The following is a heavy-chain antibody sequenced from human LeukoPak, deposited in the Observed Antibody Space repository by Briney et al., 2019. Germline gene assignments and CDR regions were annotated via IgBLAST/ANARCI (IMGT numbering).Heavy chain of an antibody. J-gene: IGHJ6*04. CDR3: ARLEAV. V-gene: IGHV3-7*01. CDR1: GSTFSWFW. D-gene: IGHD3-3*01. CDR2: IKEDGSEK. Sequence: GGSLRLSCAASGSTFSWFWMSWVRQAPGEGLEWVANIKEDGSEKYYVDSVKGRFNIYRDNANNSLYLQMNSLRVEDTAVYYCARLEAVWGKGTTVTVSS.